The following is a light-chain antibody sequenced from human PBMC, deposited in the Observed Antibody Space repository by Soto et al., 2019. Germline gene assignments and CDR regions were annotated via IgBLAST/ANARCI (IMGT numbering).Light chain of an antibody. V-gene: IGLV2-14*01. CDR1: SSDIGAYDY. Sequence: QSALTQPASLSGSPGQSITISCTGTSSDIGAYDYVSWFQQHPGKAPKPMISEVNNRPSGVSNRFSGSKSGNTAYLTISGLQVEDEAEYFCCSFTTTSTHVFGTGTKVTV. CDR2: EVN. CDR3: CSFTTTSTHV. J-gene: IGLJ1*01.